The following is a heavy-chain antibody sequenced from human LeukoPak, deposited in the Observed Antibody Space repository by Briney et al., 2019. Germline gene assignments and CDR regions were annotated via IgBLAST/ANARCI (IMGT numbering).Heavy chain of an antibody. CDR2: IYSGGST. CDR3: AREQWLAPYYYYGMDV. CDR1: GLTVSSNY. J-gene: IGHJ6*02. Sequence: GGSLRLSCAASGLTVSSNYMSWVRQAPGKGLEWVSVIYSGGSTYYADSVKGRFTISRHNSKNTLYLQMNSLRAEDTAVYYCAREQWLAPYYYYGMDVWGQGTTVTVSS. D-gene: IGHD6-19*01. V-gene: IGHV3-53*04.